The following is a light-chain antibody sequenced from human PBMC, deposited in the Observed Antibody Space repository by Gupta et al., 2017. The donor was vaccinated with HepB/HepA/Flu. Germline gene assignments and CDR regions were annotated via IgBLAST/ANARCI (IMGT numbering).Light chain of an antibody. J-gene: IGLJ3*02. Sequence: QSVLTQPPSASGTPGQRVTISCSGSNSIAGRFFFWYQHLPGTAPKLPIYNTYERPSGVPDRFSGSQSGTSGSLAISGLRSEDEADYYCAAWDGTLNGRVFGGGTKLTVL. CDR3: AAWDGTLNGRV. CDR2: NTY. V-gene: IGLV1-47*02. CDR1: NSIAGRF.